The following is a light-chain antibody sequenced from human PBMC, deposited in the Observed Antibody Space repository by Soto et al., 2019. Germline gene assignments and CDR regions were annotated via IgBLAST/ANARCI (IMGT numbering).Light chain of an antibody. CDR3: QQLTDWPPKWT. V-gene: IGKV3-11*01. CDR2: DAS. CDR1: RGISSN. Sequence: EIVLTQSPGTLSLSPGERATLSCRASRGISSNLAWYQQKPGQAPRLLIYDASSRATGIPARFSGSGSGTDFTLTISSLEPEDFAFYYCQQLTDWPPKWTFGQGTKVDIK. J-gene: IGKJ1*01.